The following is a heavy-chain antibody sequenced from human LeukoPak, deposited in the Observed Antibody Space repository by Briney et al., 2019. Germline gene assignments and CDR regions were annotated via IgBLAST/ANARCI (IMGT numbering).Heavy chain of an antibody. Sequence: PSETLSLTCAVSGGSISSRNWWSWVRQPPGKGLEWIAEIHHSGSTNYNPSLKSRVTISVDKSKNQFSLKLSSVTAADTAAYYCARIRGFGADYYYYYMGVWGKGTTVTVSS. CDR2: IHHSGST. V-gene: IGHV4-4*02. CDR1: GGSISSRNW. J-gene: IGHJ6*03. D-gene: IGHD3-10*01. CDR3: ARIRGFGADYYYYYMGV.